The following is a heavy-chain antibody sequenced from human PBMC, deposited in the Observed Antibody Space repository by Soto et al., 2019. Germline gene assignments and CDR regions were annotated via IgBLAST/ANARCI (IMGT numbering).Heavy chain of an antibody. Sequence: EGQFEGTGGELVHTGGCPKISCVDPVFTLTGAALCTVPAAPGGKVGWVGRICSKAQSYETAYAASVKGRFTISRDDSKNTAYLQMNSLKTEDTAVYYCTRQWGVAVAGNYYYYGMDVWGQGTTVTVSS. V-gene: IGHV3-73*02. CDR2: ICSKAQSYET. CDR1: VFTLTGAA. CDR3: TRQWGVAVAGNYYYYGMDV. D-gene: IGHD6-19*01. J-gene: IGHJ6*02.